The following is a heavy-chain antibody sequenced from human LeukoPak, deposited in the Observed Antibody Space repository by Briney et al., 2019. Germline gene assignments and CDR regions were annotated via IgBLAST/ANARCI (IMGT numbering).Heavy chain of an antibody. CDR2: INHSGST. J-gene: IGHJ6*04. V-gene: IGHV4-34*01. Sequence: SETLSLTSAVYGGSFSGYYWSWIRQPPGKGLEWIGEINHSGSTNYNPSLKSRVAISVDTSKNQFSLKLSSVTAADTAVYYCAREKEGIAAAGTMDVWGKGTTVTISS. CDR1: GGSFSGYY. D-gene: IGHD6-13*01. CDR3: AREKEGIAAAGTMDV.